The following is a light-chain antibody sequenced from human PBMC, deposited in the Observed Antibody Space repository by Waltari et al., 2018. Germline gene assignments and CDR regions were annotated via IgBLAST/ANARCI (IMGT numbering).Light chain of an antibody. CDR2: EAN. CDR3: SSYAGTNLVV. J-gene: IGLJ2*01. V-gene: IGLV2-23*01. Sequence: QSALTQPASVSGSPGRSITISCSGTSSNIGNYDFVSWYQQRPGKAPKLLIYEANERPPGLSDRFAGSKSGNTASLTISGLQSEDEADYYCSSYAGTNLVVFGGGTKLTVL. CDR1: SSNIGNYDF.